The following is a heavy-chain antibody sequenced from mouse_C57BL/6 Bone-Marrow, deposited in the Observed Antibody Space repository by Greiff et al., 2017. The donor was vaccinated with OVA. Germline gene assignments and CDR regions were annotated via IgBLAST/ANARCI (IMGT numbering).Heavy chain of an antibody. CDR2: IGPEDGDT. D-gene: IGHD4-1*01. Sequence: EVQLQQSGAELVRPGASVKLSCTASGFNFKDYYMHWVQQRPEQGLEWIGRIGPEDGDTEYAPQFHGKATMTADTSSHTVYLQLSSLQSEDTAVYYCTTWECDYWGQGTTLTVSS. CDR1: GFNFKDYY. CDR3: TTWECDY. J-gene: IGHJ2*01. V-gene: IGHV14-1*01.